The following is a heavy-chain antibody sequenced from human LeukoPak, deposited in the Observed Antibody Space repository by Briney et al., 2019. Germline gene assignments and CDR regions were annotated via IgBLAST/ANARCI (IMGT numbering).Heavy chain of an antibody. CDR3: SRGLDSRKLGY. CDR2: IHPSGML. Sequence: SETLSLTCTVSGASFNSDDQYWNWIRESPGKGLEWIGSIHPSGMLYNNPSLECRVTMSRDTSKHQFALNLNSVTAAETAVYFCSRGLDSRKLGYWGQGILVTVPS. V-gene: IGHV4-31*03. J-gene: IGHJ4*02. D-gene: IGHD3-22*01. CDR1: GASFNSDDQY.